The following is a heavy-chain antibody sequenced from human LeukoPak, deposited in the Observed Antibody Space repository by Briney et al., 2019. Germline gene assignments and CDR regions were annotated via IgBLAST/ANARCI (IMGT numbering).Heavy chain of an antibody. CDR3: AREWKKTGAFDY. CDR1: GFTFSSFW. CDR2: INTDGGST. V-gene: IGHV3-74*01. Sequence: QPGGSLRLSCAASGFTFSSFWMHWVRQAPGKGLVWVSFINTDGGSTTYADSVKGRFTVSRDNAKNTLYLQMSGLRAEDTAVYYCAREWKKTGAFDYWGQGTLVTVSS. J-gene: IGHJ4*02. D-gene: IGHD1-1*01.